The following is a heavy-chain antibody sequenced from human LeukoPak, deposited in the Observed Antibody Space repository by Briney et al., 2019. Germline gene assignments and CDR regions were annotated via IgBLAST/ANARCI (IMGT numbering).Heavy chain of an antibody. V-gene: IGHV1-3*04. J-gene: IGHJ3*02. D-gene: IGHD2-21*02. CDR3: ARPPYFCGGDCYLSESDAFDI. CDR2: IQTGDGNT. Sequence: ASVKVSCKASGDSFTSSAIHWVRQAPGQRLEWMGWIQTGDGNTKYSQKFQGRVTITRDTSASTAYMELSSLRSEDTAVYYCARPPYFCGGDCYLSESDAFDIWGQGTMVTVS. CDR1: GDSFTSSA.